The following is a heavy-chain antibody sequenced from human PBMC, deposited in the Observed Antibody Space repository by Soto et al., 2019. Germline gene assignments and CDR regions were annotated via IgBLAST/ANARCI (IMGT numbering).Heavy chain of an antibody. Sequence: QLQLQESGPGLVKPSETLSLTCTVSGGSISSSSYYWAWIRQPPGKGLEWIGSIYSSGSTYYNPSLKSRVTISVDTAKNQFSLNLSSVTAADTAVYYCARHDYGDYEFDYWGQGTLVTVSS. D-gene: IGHD4-17*01. CDR2: IYSSGST. V-gene: IGHV4-39*01. CDR3: ARHDYGDYEFDY. CDR1: GGSISSSSYY. J-gene: IGHJ4*02.